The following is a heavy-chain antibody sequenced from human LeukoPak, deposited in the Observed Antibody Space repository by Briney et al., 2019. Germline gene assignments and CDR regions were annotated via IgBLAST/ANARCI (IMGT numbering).Heavy chain of an antibody. CDR3: ARRPYSGSPNWFDP. J-gene: IGHJ5*02. V-gene: IGHV3-23*01. CDR1: GFTFSSYA. Sequence: GGSLRLSCAAAGFTFSSYAMSWVRQAPGKGLEWVSAISGSGGSTNYADSVKGRVTISLDKSISTAYLQWRSLKVSDTAMYYCARRPYSGSPNWFDPWGQGTLVTVSS. CDR2: ISGSGGST. D-gene: IGHD1-26*01.